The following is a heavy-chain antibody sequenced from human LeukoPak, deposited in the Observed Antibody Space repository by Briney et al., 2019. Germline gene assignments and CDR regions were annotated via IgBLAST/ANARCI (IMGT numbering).Heavy chain of an antibody. CDR2: ISYDGSNK. CDR1: GFTFSSYA. CDR3: AANRDIVATRDY. Sequence: GGSLRLSCAASGFTFSSYAMHWVRQAPGKGLEWVAVISYDGSNKYYADSVKGRFTISRDNSKNTLYLQMNSLRAEDTAVYYCAANRDIVATRDYWGQGTLVTVSS. J-gene: IGHJ4*02. V-gene: IGHV3-30*04. D-gene: IGHD5-12*01.